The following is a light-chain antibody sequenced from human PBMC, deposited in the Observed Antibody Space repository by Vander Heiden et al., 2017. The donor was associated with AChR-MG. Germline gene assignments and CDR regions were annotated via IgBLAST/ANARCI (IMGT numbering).Light chain of an antibody. CDR2: GSS. Sequence: QSVLTQPPSVSGAPGQTVTISCTGSSSNIGGGYDVHWYQQLPGPAPKLLIYGSSDRPSGVPDRFSGSKSGTTASLAITGLQAEDEADYYCQSYDSSLSGYVFGTGTKVTVL. CDR3: QSYDSSLSGYV. CDR1: SSNIGGGYD. V-gene: IGLV1-40*01. J-gene: IGLJ1*01.